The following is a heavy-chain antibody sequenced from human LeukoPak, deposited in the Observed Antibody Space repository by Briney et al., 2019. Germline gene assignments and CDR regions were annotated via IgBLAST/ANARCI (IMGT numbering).Heavy chain of an antibody. Sequence: GGSLRLSCVAFGFSFSDYYMTWMRQTPGKGLEWISFISGSGSVILYADSVKGRFTISRDNAKKSLYLQMNSLRTEDTAFYYCAKDKGQWLSLYYFDNWGQGTLVTVSS. V-gene: IGHV3-11*01. CDR3: AKDKGQWLSLYYFDN. J-gene: IGHJ4*02. CDR1: GFSFSDYY. D-gene: IGHD6-19*01. CDR2: ISGSGSVI.